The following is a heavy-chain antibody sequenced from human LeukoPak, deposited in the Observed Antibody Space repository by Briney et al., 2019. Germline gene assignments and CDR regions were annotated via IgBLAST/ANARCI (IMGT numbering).Heavy chain of an antibody. CDR1: GGSFSGYY. D-gene: IGHD6-13*01. J-gene: IGHJ6*03. V-gene: IGHV4-34*01. Sequence: PSETLSLTCAVYGGSFSGYYWGWIRQPPGKGLEWIGSIYYSGSTYYNPSLKSRVTISVDTSKNQFSLKLSSVTAADTAVYYFGTASLLRAGGTWYYYYYYMDVWGKGTTVTVSS. CDR3: GTASLLRAGGTWYYYYYYMDV. CDR2: IYYSGST.